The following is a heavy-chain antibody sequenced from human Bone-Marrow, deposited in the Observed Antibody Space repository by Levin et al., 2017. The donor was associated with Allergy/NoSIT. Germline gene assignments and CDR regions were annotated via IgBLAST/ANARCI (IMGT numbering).Heavy chain of an antibody. CDR3: ARDHGDSSDAFAI. Sequence: SQTLSLTCNVSGGSISSSYWSWIRQPPGKRLEWIGYVSYSGTTTYSPSLESRVTISLGASENHFSLRLTSVTAADTAVYYCARDHGDSSDAFAIWGQGTMVTVSS. V-gene: IGHV4-59*01. CDR2: VSYSGTT. D-gene: IGHD4-17*01. J-gene: IGHJ3*02. CDR1: GGSISSSY.